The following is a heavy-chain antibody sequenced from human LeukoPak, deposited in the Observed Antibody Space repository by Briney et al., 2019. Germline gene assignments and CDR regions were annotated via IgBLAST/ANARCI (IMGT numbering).Heavy chain of an antibody. Sequence: GESLKISCKGSGYSFTSYWIGWVRQMPGKGLEWMGIIYLGDSATIYSPSFQGQVTISADKSISTAYLQWSSLKASDTAMYYCATGGKWNSDDAFDIWGQGTMVVVSS. CDR2: IYLGDSAT. V-gene: IGHV5-51*01. D-gene: IGHD1-1*01. J-gene: IGHJ3*02. CDR3: ATGGKWNSDDAFDI. CDR1: GYSFTSYW.